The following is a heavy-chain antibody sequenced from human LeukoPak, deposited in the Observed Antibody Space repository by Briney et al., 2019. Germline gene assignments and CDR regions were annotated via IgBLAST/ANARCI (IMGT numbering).Heavy chain of an antibody. J-gene: IGHJ6*03. CDR1: VGTFSSYA. V-gene: IGHV1-69*05. D-gene: IGHD3-22*01. CDR3: ARDSPEYYYDSSGYLHYYYYMDV. Sequence: SVKVSCKASVGTFSSYAISWVRQAPGQGLEWMGGIIPIFGTANYAQKFQGRVTITTDESTSTAYMELSSLRSEDTAVYYCARDSPEYYYDSSGYLHYYYYMDVWGKGTTVTVSS. CDR2: IIPIFGTA.